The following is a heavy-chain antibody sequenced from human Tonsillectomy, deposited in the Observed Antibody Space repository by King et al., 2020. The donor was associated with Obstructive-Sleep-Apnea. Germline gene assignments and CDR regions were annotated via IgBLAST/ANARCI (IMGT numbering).Heavy chain of an antibody. CDR3: ARRLSGVSSGWYSVPFDY. J-gene: IGHJ4*02. V-gene: IGHV5-10-1*03. D-gene: IGHD6-19*01. CDR2: IDPSDSYT. Sequence: ERQLVQSGAEVKKPGESLRISCKGSGYSFTSYWINWVRQMPGKGLEWMGRIDPSDSYTNYSPSFQGHVTISADKSISTAYLQWSSLKASDTAMYYCARRLSGVSSGWYSVPFDYWGQGTLVTVSS. CDR1: GYSFTSYW.